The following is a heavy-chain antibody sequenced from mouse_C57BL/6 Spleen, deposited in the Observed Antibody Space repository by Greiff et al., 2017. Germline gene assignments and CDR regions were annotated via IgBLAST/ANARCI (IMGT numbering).Heavy chain of an antibody. Sequence: QVQLQQPGTELVKPGASVKLSCKASGYTFTSYWMHWVKQRPGQGLEWIGNINPSNGGTNYNEKFKSKATLTVDKSSSTAYMQLSSLTSEDSAFYYCARGRIPNDYGYAMDYWGQGTSVTVSS. CDR1: GYTFTSYW. J-gene: IGHJ4*01. V-gene: IGHV1-53*01. D-gene: IGHD2-4*01. CDR2: INPSNGGT. CDR3: ARGRIPNDYGYAMDY.